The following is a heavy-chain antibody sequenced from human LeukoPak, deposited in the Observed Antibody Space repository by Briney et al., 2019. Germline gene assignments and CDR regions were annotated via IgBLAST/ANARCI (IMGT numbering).Heavy chain of an antibody. CDR2: ISSASGSI. CDR1: GFTFSSYW. D-gene: IGHD2-2*01. V-gene: IGHV3-48*04. CDR3: ARLPAYCSSTSCYYDY. J-gene: IGHJ4*02. Sequence: PGGSLRLSCAASGFTFSSYWMSWVRQAPGKGLEWVSYISSASGSIYYADSVKGRFTISRDNAKNSLFLQMNSLRAEDTAVYCCARLPAYCSSTSCYYDYWGQGTLVTVSS.